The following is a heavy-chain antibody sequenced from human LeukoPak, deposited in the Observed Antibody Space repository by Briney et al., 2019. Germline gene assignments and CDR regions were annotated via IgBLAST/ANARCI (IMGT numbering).Heavy chain of an antibody. Sequence: ASVTVSCKASGYTFTSYAMHWVRQAPGQRLEWMGWINAGNGNTKYLQKFQGRVTITRDTSASTAYMELSSLRSEDTAVYYCARGRPYYDILTGYDYWGQGTLVTVSS. CDR2: INAGNGNT. J-gene: IGHJ4*02. CDR1: GYTFTSYA. CDR3: ARGRPYYDILTGYDY. V-gene: IGHV1-3*01. D-gene: IGHD3-9*01.